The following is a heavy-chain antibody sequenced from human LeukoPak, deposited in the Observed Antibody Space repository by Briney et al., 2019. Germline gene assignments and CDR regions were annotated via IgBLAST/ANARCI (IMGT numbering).Heavy chain of an antibody. V-gene: IGHV3-74*01. CDR1: GFTFTTYW. CDR2: INSGGSIT. D-gene: IGHD1-1*01. CDR3: ARVKWELEYYFDY. J-gene: IGHJ4*02. Sequence: GGSLRLSCAASGFTFTTYWMHWVRQAPGKGLVWVSHINSGGSITSYADSVKGRFTISRDNAKNTLYLQMNSLRAEDTAVYYCARVKWELEYYFDYWGQGTLVTVSS.